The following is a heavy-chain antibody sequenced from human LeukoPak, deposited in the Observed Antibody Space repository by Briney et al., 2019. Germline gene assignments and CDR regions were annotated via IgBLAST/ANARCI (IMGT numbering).Heavy chain of an antibody. J-gene: IGHJ4*02. Sequence: SGTLSLTCAVSGGSISSSNWWSWVRQPPGKGLEWIGEIYHSGSTNYNPSLKSRVTISVDTSKNQFSLKLSSVTAADTAVYYCAKGTSSGWYYFDYWGQGTLVTVSS. V-gene: IGHV4-4*02. CDR2: IYHSGST. D-gene: IGHD6-19*01. CDR1: GGSISSSNW. CDR3: AKGTSSGWYYFDY.